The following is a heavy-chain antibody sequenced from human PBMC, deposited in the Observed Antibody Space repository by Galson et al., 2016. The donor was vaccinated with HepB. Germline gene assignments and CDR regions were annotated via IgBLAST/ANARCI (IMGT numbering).Heavy chain of an antibody. Sequence: SLRLSCAASGFTFRNYALSWVRRAPGKGLEWVSHIDGPTPNTHYEGSVRGRFSTYRDNSRDTLYLQMDRLTAEYSAIYYCTTWLSHHFDYWGQGTRVTVSS. CDR2: IDGPTPNT. D-gene: IGHD6-19*01. J-gene: IGHJ4*02. CDR1: GFTFRNYA. CDR3: TTWLSHHFDY. V-gene: IGHV3-23*01.